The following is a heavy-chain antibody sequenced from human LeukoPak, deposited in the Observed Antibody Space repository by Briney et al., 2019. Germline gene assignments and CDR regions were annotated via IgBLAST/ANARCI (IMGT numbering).Heavy chain of an antibody. CDR2: FDPKDGET. Sequence: ASVKVSCKVSGYTLTELSMHWVRQAPGKGLERMGGFDPKDGETIYAQKFQGRVTMTEDTSTDTAYMELSSLRSEDTAVYYCATGAGFGELLSLDYWGQGTLVTVSS. CDR3: ATGAGFGELLSLDY. CDR1: GYTLTELS. V-gene: IGHV1-24*01. J-gene: IGHJ4*02. D-gene: IGHD3-10*01.